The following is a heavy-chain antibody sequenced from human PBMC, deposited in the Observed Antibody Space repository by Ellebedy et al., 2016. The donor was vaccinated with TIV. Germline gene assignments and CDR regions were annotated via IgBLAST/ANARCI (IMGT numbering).Heavy chain of an antibody. CDR2: IRQCGSDK. Sequence: GESLKISCAGSGFTCSTYWMSWVRQAPGKGLEWVAGIRQCGSDKYSVNSVRGRFSISRDDAKNSLYLQLNSLRDEDTAVYYCATQWELYDWGQGTPVTVSS. J-gene: IGHJ4*02. V-gene: IGHV3-7*01. CDR3: ATQWELYD. CDR1: GFTCSTYW. D-gene: IGHD1-26*01.